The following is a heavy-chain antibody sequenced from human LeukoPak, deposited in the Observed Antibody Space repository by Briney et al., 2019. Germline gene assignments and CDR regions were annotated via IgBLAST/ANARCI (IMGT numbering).Heavy chain of an antibody. CDR2: ISGSGGST. J-gene: IGHJ4*02. D-gene: IGHD5-12*01. Sequence: GGSLRLSCAASGFTFSSYAMRWVRQAPGKGLEWVSAISGSGGSTYYADSVEGRFTISRDNSKSTLYLQMNSLRAEDTAVYYCAKSRVGYYSPKDYWGQGTLVTVSS. CDR3: AKSRVGYYSPKDY. V-gene: IGHV3-23*01. CDR1: GFTFSSYA.